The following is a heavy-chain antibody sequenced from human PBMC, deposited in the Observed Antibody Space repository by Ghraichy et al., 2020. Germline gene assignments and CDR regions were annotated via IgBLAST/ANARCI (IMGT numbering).Heavy chain of an antibody. Sequence: SLISGDGAYINYAASVKGRFTISSDNSKNSLYLQMNSLRTEDTALLYCAREIYSKYVWYFYYWGQGSLVT. D-gene: IGHD4-11*01. CDR2: ISGDGAYI. CDR3: AREIYSKYVWYFYY. V-gene: IGHV3-43*02. J-gene: IGHJ4*02.